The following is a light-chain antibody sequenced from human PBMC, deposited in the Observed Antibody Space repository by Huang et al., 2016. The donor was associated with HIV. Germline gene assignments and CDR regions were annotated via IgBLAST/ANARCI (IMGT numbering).Light chain of an antibody. CDR3: QQLSAYPLS. V-gene: IGKV1-9*01. CDR2: DAS. Sequence: QLTQSPSSLSASIGDRVTIACRASHDLNTYLAWYQQKPGRAPKLLISDASTLQTGVPSRFRGFGSGTAFSLTITSLQPDDFAVYYCQQLSAYPLSFGPGTTVD. CDR1: HDLNTY. J-gene: IGKJ3*01.